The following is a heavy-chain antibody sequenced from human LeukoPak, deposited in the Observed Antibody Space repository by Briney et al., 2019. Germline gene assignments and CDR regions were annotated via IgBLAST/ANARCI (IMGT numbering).Heavy chain of an antibody. CDR3: ARKTGDSSGYYHDWYFDL. CDR1: GYSISSGYY. D-gene: IGHD3-22*01. V-gene: IGHV4-38-2*02. J-gene: IGHJ2*01. CDR2: FYHSGST. Sequence: MASETLSLTCTVSGYSISSGYYWGWIRQPPEKGLEWIGSFYHSGSTYHNPSLKSRVSISVDTSKNQFSLKLSSVTAADTAVYYCARKTGDSSGYYHDWYFDLWGRGTLVTVSS.